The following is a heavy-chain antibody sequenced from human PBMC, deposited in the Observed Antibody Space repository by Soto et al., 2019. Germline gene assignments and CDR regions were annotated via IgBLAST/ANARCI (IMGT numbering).Heavy chain of an antibody. CDR1: GFSLSTSGVG. D-gene: IGHD2-2*03. J-gene: IGHJ5*02. CDR2: IYWDDDK. V-gene: IGHV2-5*02. CDR3: ERLDPANNWLDP. Sequence: QITLKESGPTLVKPTQTLTLTCTFSGFSLSTSGVGLGWIRQPPGKALDWLGLIYWDDDKRYSPALKSRLTITKDTSKNQVVLTMSNMDPVATATYYCERLDPANNWLDPWVQGTLVTVSS.